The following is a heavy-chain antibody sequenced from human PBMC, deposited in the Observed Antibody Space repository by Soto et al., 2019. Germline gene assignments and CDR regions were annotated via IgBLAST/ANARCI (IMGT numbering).Heavy chain of an antibody. CDR2: SSYSGNT. D-gene: IGHD6-6*01. V-gene: IGHV4-59*01. J-gene: IGHJ4*02. Sequence: QVQLQESGPGLVKPSETLSLTCTVSGASISPYYWSWIRQPPGKRLEWIGFSSYSGNTNYNPSLESLVTISVDTSKSQCSRRLSSVTAADTALYYGVRDAYSSSHFDYWGKGTLVTVSS. CDR1: GASISPYY. CDR3: VRDAYSSSHFDY.